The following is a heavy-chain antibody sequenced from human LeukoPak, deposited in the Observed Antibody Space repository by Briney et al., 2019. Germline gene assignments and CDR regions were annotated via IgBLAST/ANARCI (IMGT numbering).Heavy chain of an antibody. D-gene: IGHD3-10*01. J-gene: IGHJ4*02. V-gene: IGHV1-69*01. CDR2: IIPIFGTA. CDR3: ASGGIWFRQLFQHFDC. Sequence: SVKVSCKASGGTFSSYAISWVRQAPGQGLEWMGGIIPIFGTANYAQKFQGRVTITADESTSTAYMELSSLRSEDTAVYYCASGGIWFRQLFQHFDCWGQGTLVTVSS. CDR1: GGTFSSYA.